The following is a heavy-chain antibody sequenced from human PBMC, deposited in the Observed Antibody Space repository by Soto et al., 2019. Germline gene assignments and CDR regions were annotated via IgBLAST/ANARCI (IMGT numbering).Heavy chain of an antibody. D-gene: IGHD2-15*01. J-gene: IGHJ3*02. CDR2: IRDGGEST. CDR3: APHVHCSGGSCHYDAFDI. Sequence: EVQLLESGGGLVQPGESLRLSCAFSGFIFGNYMMTWVRQAPGKGLEWVSTIRDGGESTDYADSVKGRFTISRDNSKNTLYLQMDSRGVEDTAVYYCAPHVHCSGGSCHYDAFDIRGQGTMVTVSS. V-gene: IGHV3-23*01. CDR1: GFIFGNYM.